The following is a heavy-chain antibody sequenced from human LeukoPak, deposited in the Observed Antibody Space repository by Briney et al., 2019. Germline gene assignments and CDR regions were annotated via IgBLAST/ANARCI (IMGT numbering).Heavy chain of an antibody. V-gene: IGHV3-23*01. CDR3: AIEEAAAAHFIY. CDR1: GFTFSSYA. D-gene: IGHD6-13*01. J-gene: IGHJ4*02. CDR2: IRGRETRT. Sequence: QSGGSLRLSCAASGFTFSSYAMSWVRQAPGKGLEWVSVIRGRETRTYCADSVKGRFTISRDNSKNTLYLQMNSLRADDTAVYYCAIEEAAAAHFIYWGQRTLVTLSS.